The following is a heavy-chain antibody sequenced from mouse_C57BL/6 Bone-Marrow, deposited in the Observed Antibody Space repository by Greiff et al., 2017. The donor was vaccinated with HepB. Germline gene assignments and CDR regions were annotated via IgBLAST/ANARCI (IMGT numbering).Heavy chain of an antibody. CDR1: GFNIKNTY. V-gene: IGHV14-3*01. Sequence: EVKLQESVAELVRPGASVKLSCTASGFNIKNTYMHWVKQRPEQGLEWIGRIDPANGNTKYAPKFQGKATITADTSSNTAYLQLSSLTSEDTAIYYCASALYYGSSYEGYFDVWGTGTTVTVSS. J-gene: IGHJ1*03. CDR2: IDPANGNT. CDR3: ASALYYGSSYEGYFDV. D-gene: IGHD1-1*01.